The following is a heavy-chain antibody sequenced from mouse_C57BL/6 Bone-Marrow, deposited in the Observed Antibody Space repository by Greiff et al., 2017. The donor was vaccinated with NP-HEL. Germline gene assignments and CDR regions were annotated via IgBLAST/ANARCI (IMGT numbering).Heavy chain of an antibody. J-gene: IGHJ1*03. D-gene: IGHD2-2*01. CDR3: ARGVYGYDGYFDV. CDR1: GYTFTSYG. V-gene: IGHV1-81*01. CDR2: SYPRSGNT. Sequence: QVQLQQSGAELARPGASVKLSCKASGYTFTSYGISWVKQRTGQGLEWIGESYPRSGNTYYNEKFKGKATLTADKSSSTAYMELRSLTSEDSAVYFCARGVYGYDGYFDVWGTGTTVTVSS.